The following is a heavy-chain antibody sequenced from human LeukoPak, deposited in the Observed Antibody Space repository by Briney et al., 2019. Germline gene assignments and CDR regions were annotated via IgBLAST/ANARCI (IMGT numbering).Heavy chain of an antibody. D-gene: IGHD2-2*01. CDR3: ARDRIVVVPAAILGWFDP. CDR1: GFTFSSYS. CDR2: ISSSSSYI. V-gene: IGHV3-21*01. J-gene: IGHJ5*02. Sequence: GGSLRLSCAASGFTFSSYSMNWVCQAPGKGLEWVSSISSSSSYIYYADSVKGRFTISRDNAKNSLYLQMNSLRAEDTAVYYCARDRIVVVPAAILGWFDPWGQGTLVTVSS.